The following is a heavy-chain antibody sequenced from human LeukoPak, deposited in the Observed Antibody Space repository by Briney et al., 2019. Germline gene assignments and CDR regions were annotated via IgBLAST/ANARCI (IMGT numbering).Heavy chain of an antibody. D-gene: IGHD5/OR15-5a*01. CDR2: MNPNSGNT. CDR1: GYTFTSYD. CDR3: ARGWRSWSTIYELSTTFDP. V-gene: IGHV1-8*01. J-gene: IGHJ5*02. Sequence: ASVKVSCTASGYTFTSYDINWVRQAPGQGLEWMGWMNPNSGNTGYAQKFQGRVTMTRNTSISTAYMELSSLRSEDTAVYYCARGWRSWSTIYELSTTFDPWGQGTLVTVSS.